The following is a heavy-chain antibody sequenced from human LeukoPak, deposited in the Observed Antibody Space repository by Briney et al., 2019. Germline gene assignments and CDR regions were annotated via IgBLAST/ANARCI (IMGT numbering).Heavy chain of an antibody. V-gene: IGHV4-59*01. J-gene: IGHJ4*02. CDR3: ARVVGAIRD. CDR1: GVSISSYY. Sequence: PSETLSLTCTVSGVSISSYYWSWIRQPPGKGLEWIGYIYYSGSTNYNPSLKSRVTISVDTSKNQFSLKLSSVTAADTAVYYCARVVGAIRDWGQGTLVTVSS. D-gene: IGHD1-26*01. CDR2: IYYSGST.